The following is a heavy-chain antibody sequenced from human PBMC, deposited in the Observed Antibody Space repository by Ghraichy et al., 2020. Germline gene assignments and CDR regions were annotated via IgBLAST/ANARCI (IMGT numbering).Heavy chain of an antibody. J-gene: IGHJ5*02. D-gene: IGHD3-22*01. V-gene: IGHV1-24*01. Sequence: ASVKVSCKVSGYTLTELSMHWVRQAPGKGLEWMGGFDPEDGETIYAQKFQGRVTMTEDTSTDTAYMELSSLRSEDTAVYYCATAPRYYYDSSGYRINWFDPWGQGTLVTVSS. CDR3: ATAPRYYYDSSGYRINWFDP. CDR1: GYTLTELS. CDR2: FDPEDGET.